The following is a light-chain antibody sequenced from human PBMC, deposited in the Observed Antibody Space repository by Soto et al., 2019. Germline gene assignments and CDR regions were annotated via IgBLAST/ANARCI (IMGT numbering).Light chain of an antibody. CDR1: QDIINS. J-gene: IGKJ3*01. Sequence: DIQMTQSPSSLAASVGDRVTITCQASQDIINSLDWFQQKPGTAPKRLIYTISKLQSGVPSRFSGGESGTEFTIKISSLQPEDAAPYCYHQYYVSPFPFGHGTNVAL. V-gene: IGKV1-17*01. CDR2: TIS. CDR3: HQYYVSPFP.